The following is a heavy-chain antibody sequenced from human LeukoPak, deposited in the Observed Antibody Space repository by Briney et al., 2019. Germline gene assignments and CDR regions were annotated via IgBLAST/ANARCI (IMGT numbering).Heavy chain of an antibody. Sequence: RSGGSLRLSCAASGFTFSSFAMSWVRQAPGKGLEWVSAISGGGGSTYYADSVNGRFTIAGDNSRNTLYLQMNSLRAEHTAVYYCAKDRGIVVVPPSYFDYWGQGTLVTVYS. D-gene: IGHD3-22*01. V-gene: IGHV3-23*01. J-gene: IGHJ4*02. CDR2: ISGGGGST. CDR1: GFTFSSFA. CDR3: AKDRGIVVVPPSYFDY.